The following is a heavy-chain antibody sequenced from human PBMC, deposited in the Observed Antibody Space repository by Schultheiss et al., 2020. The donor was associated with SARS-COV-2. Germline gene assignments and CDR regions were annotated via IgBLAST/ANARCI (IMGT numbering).Heavy chain of an antibody. Sequence: GGSLRLSCAASGFTFSSYWMSWVRQAPGKGLEWVGFIRSKAYGGTTEYAASVKGRFTISRDDSKSIAYLQMNSLKTEDTAVYYCTRVEWELLWYFDYWGQGTLVTVSS. J-gene: IGHJ4*02. CDR1: GFTFSSYW. CDR3: TRVEWELLWYFDY. CDR2: IRSKAYGGTT. V-gene: IGHV3-49*04. D-gene: IGHD1-26*01.